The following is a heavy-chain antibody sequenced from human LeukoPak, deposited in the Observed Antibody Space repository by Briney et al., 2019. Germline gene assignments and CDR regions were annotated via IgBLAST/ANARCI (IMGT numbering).Heavy chain of an antibody. J-gene: IGHJ4*02. CDR2: ISPNSGGT. CDR3: ARVPLRRVRGVINPLYYFDY. V-gene: IGHV1-2*02. D-gene: IGHD3-10*01. Sequence: ASVKVSCKASGYTFTGYYMHWVRQAPGQGLEWMGWISPNSGGTNYAQKFQGRVTMTRDTSISTAYMELSRLRSDDTAVYYCARVPLRRVRGVINPLYYFDYWGQGTLVTVSS. CDR1: GYTFTGYY.